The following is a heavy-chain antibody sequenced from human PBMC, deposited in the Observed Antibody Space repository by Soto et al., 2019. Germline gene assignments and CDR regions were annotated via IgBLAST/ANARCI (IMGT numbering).Heavy chain of an antibody. CDR1: GGSSISYY. V-gene: IGHV4-59*01. D-gene: IGHD3-22*01. Sequence: PSETLSLTSTVSGGSSISYYWSWIRQPPGKGLEWIGYIYFRGTTNYNPSLKSRVTMSADTSKNQFSLKLNSVTAADTAVYYCARMNYYDTSGYPFDYWGQGMMVTVSS. CDR2: IYFRGTT. J-gene: IGHJ4*02. CDR3: ARMNYYDTSGYPFDY.